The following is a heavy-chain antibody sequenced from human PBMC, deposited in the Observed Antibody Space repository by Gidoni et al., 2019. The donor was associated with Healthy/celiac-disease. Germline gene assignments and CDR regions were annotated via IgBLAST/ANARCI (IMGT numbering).Heavy chain of an antibody. J-gene: IGHJ6*03. CDR1: GFPFSNAW. CDR3: TTDGYNWNYGNYYYYYMDV. V-gene: IGHV3-15*01. CDR2: IKSKTDGGTT. D-gene: IGHD1-7*01. Sequence: EVQLVESGGGLVKPGGSLRLSCAASGFPFSNAWMSWVRQAPGKGLEGVGRIKSKTDGGTTDYAAPVKGRFTISRDDSKNTLYLQMNSLKTEDTAVYYCTTDGYNWNYGNYYYYYMDVWGKGTTVTVSS.